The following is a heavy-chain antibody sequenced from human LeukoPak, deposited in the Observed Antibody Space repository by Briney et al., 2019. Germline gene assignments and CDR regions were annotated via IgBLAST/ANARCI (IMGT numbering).Heavy chain of an antibody. Sequence: SCKASGYTFTSYAMHWVRQAPGKGLEWVAVISYDGSNKYYADSVKGRFTISRDNSKNTLYLQMNSLRAEDTAVYYCAVGGQWLVFAAEGFDYWGQGTLVTVSS. V-gene: IGHV3-30*04. CDR3: AVGGQWLVFAAEGFDY. CDR2: ISYDGSNK. D-gene: IGHD6-19*01. CDR1: GYTFTSYA. J-gene: IGHJ4*02.